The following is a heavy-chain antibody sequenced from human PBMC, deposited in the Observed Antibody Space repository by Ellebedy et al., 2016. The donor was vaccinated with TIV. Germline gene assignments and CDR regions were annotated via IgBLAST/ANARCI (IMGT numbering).Heavy chain of an antibody. V-gene: IGHV1-46*01. CDR1: GYTFTSYH. J-gene: IGHJ4*02. CDR2: INPSGGST. D-gene: IGHD6-13*01. Sequence: AASVKVSCKASGYTFTSYHMQWVRQAPGQGLEWMGIINPSGGSTDYEQKFQGRVTMTRDTSTSTVYMELSSLRSEDTAVYYCARDQAEGRSSDYWGQGTLVTVSS. CDR3: ARDQAEGRSSDY.